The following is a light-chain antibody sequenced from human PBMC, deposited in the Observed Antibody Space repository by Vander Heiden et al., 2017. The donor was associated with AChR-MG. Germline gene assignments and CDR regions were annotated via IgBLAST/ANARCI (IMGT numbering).Light chain of an antibody. Sequence: QPVLTQPPSVSGAPGQRVTISCTGTSSNIGAAYDVHWYQHLPGTAPKLLIYGNSNRPSGVPDRFSASKSDTSASLAVTGLHPDDEAVYYCQSYDVSLSAAVFGGGTKLTVL. V-gene: IGLV1-40*01. CDR1: SSNIGAAYD. CDR2: GNS. CDR3: QSYDVSLSAAV. J-gene: IGLJ2*01.